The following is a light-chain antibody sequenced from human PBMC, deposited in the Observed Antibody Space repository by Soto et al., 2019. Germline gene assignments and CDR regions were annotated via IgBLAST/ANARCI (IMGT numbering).Light chain of an antibody. CDR3: QQYGSSPLYT. V-gene: IGKV3-20*01. Sequence: EIVLTQSPGTLSLSPGERATLTCRASQNVNSNYLAWYQQNPGQPPRLLIFGASSRATGTPDRFSGSGSGTDFTLTISRLEPEAFAVYYCQQYGSSPLYTFGQGTKLEIK. CDR2: GAS. J-gene: IGKJ2*01. CDR1: QNVNSNY.